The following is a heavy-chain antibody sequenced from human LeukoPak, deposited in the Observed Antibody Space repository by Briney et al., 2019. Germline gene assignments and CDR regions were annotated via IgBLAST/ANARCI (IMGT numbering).Heavy chain of an antibody. CDR2: INHSGTT. Sequence: SETLSLTCAVYGGSFSGYYWSWIRQPPGKGLEWIGEINHSGTTNYNPSLKSRVTISVDTSKNQYSLKLSSVTAADTAVYYCARLVSDYVWGSYRLPTNYFDYWGQGTLVTVSS. D-gene: IGHD3-16*02. CDR3: ARLVSDYVWGSYRLPTNYFDY. CDR1: GGSFSGYY. V-gene: IGHV4-34*01. J-gene: IGHJ4*02.